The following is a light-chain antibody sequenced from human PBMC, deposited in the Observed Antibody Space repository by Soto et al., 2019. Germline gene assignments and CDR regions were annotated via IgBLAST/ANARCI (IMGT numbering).Light chain of an antibody. Sequence: EIVLTQSPGTLSLSPGESATLSCRASQSVTSSYLVWYQQKPGPAPRLLIYGASSRATGIPDRCRGSGSGTDFTLTISRLEPEDLAVYYCQQQGSPPWTFGLGTKVKI. V-gene: IGKV3-20*01. CDR2: GAS. J-gene: IGKJ1*01. CDR1: QSVTSSY. CDR3: QQQGSPPWT.